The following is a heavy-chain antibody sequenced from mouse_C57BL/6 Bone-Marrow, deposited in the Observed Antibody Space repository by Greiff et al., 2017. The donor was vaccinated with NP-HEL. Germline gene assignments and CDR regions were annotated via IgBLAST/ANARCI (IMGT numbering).Heavy chain of an antibody. D-gene: IGHD1-1*01. Sequence: LVKPGASVKISCKASGYAFSSSWMNWVKQRPGKGLEWIGRIYPGDGDTNYNGKFKGKATLTADKSSSTAYMQLSSLTSEDSAVYFCARHYYGSSYRYFDVWGTGTTVTVSS. CDR2: IYPGDGDT. J-gene: IGHJ1*03. CDR3: ARHYYGSSYRYFDV. V-gene: IGHV1-82*01. CDR1: GYAFSSSW.